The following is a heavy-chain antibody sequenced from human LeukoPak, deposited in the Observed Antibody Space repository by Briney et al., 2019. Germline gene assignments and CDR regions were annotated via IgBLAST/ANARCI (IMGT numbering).Heavy chain of an antibody. J-gene: IGHJ4*02. CDR3: ARRYSYAYDY. CDR2: ISSNGGST. CDR1: GFTFSSYG. D-gene: IGHD5-18*01. V-gene: IGHV3-64*01. Sequence: PGGSLRLSCAASGFTFSSYGMHWVRQAPGKGLEYVSAISSNGGSTYYANSVKGRFTISRDNSKNTLYLQMGSLRAEDMAVYYRARRYSYAYDYWGQGTLVTVSS.